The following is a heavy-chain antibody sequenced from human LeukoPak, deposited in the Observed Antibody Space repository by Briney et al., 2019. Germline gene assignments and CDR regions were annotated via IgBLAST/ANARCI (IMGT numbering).Heavy chain of an antibody. CDR3: ARAGHPYDYVWGSYRPYYFDY. D-gene: IGHD3-16*02. CDR1: GYTFTSYG. V-gene: IGHV1-69*13. Sequence: GASVKVSCRASGYTFTSYGINWVRQAPGQGLEWMGRIIPIFGTANYAQKFQGRVTITADESTSTAYMELSSLRSEDTAVYYCARAGHPYDYVWGSYRPYYFDYWGQGTLVTVSS. J-gene: IGHJ4*02. CDR2: IIPIFGTA.